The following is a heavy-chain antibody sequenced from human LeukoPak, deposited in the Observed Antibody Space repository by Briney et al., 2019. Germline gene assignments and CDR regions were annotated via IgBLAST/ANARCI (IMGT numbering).Heavy chain of an antibody. Sequence: GGSLILSCAASGFTFSSYAMHWVRQAPGKGLEWVAVISYDGTNKYYADSVKGRFTISRDNSKSTLYLQMNSLRAEDTAVYYCAKENDFVYWGQGTLVTVSS. D-gene: IGHD3-3*01. V-gene: IGHV3-30*18. J-gene: IGHJ4*02. CDR1: GFTFSSYA. CDR3: AKENDFVY. CDR2: ISYDGTNK.